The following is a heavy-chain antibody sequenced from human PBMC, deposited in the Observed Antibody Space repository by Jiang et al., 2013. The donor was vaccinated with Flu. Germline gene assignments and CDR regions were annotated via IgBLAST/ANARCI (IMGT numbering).Heavy chain of an antibody. V-gene: IGHV1-69*04. Sequence: GAEVKKPGSSVRVSCTASGGTFSNHAINWVRQAPGQGPEWMGSIIPMVDVAYSAQIFKGRITITADKSTSTVYMELTTLRSDDTAMYYCARATQLWSHFDSWGQGTLVTVSS. CDR1: GGTFSNHA. CDR3: ARATQLWSHFDS. J-gene: IGHJ5*01. D-gene: IGHD2-21*01. CDR2: IIPMVDVA.